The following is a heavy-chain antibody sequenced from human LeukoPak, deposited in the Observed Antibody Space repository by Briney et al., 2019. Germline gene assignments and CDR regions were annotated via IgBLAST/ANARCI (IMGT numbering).Heavy chain of an antibody. D-gene: IGHD3-10*01. CDR3: ARDITMVRGVTVFDY. Sequence: SETLSLTCTVSGGSISSTSYYWGWIRQPPGKGLEWIGSIYYSGSTYYNPSLKSRVTISVDTSKNQFSLKLSSVTAADTAVYYCARDITMVRGVTVFDYWGQGTLVTVSS. CDR1: GGSISSTSYY. J-gene: IGHJ4*02. CDR2: IYYSGST. V-gene: IGHV4-39*07.